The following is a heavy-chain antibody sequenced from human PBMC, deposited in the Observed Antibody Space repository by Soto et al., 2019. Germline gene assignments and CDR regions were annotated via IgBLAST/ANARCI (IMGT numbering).Heavy chain of an antibody. D-gene: IGHD2-15*01. V-gene: IGHV1-69*13. CDR3: ARDLSSGGSCYGY. J-gene: IGHJ4*02. Sequence: GASVKVSCKASGYTFTSYGISWVRQAPGQGLEWMGAIIPIFGTANYAQKFQGRVTITADESTSTAYMELSSLRSEDTAVYYCARDLSSGGSCYGYWGQGTLVTVSS. CDR1: GYTFTSYG. CDR2: IIPIFGTA.